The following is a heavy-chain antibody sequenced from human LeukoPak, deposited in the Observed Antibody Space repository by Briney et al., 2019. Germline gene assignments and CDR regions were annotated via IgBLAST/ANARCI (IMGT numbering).Heavy chain of an antibody. Sequence: ASVKVSCKASGYTFTSYDINWVRQATGQGLEWMGWMNPNGGNTGYAQKFQGRVTITRNTSISTAYMELSSLRSEDTAVYYCARVGPPPNWFDPWGQGTLVTVSS. CDR3: ARVGPPPNWFDP. D-gene: IGHD1-14*01. J-gene: IGHJ5*02. V-gene: IGHV1-8*03. CDR1: GYTFTSYD. CDR2: MNPNGGNT.